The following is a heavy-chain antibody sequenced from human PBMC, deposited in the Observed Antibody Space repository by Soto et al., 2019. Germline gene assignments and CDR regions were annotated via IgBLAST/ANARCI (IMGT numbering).Heavy chain of an antibody. Sequence: GGSLRLSCAASGFTFSSYSMNWVRQAPGKGLEWVSSISSSSSYIYYADSVKGRFTISRDNAKNSLYLQMNSLRAEDTAVYYCARKGTLHAFDIWGQGTMVTVSS. CDR1: GFTFSSYS. CDR3: ARKGTLHAFDI. D-gene: IGHD1-1*01. CDR2: ISSSSSYI. V-gene: IGHV3-21*01. J-gene: IGHJ3*02.